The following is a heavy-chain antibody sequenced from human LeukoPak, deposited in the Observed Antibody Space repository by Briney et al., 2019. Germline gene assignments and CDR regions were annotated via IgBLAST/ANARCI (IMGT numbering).Heavy chain of an antibody. Sequence: GGSLRLSCAASGFTVSSNYMSWVRQAPGKGLEWVSVIYSGGSTYYADSVKGRFTISRDNSKNTLYLQMNSLRAEDTAVYYCARARKYSGWDVYYFDYWGQGTLVTASS. V-gene: IGHV3-53*01. CDR2: IYSGGST. D-gene: IGHD6-19*01. J-gene: IGHJ4*02. CDR3: ARARKYSGWDVYYFDY. CDR1: GFTVSSNY.